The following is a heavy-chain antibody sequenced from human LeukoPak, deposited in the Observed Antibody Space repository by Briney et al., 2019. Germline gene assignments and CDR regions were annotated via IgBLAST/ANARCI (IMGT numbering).Heavy chain of an antibody. CDR3: SLVATVTSFGGFDI. V-gene: IGHV4-39*06. Sequence: SETLSLTCTVSGGSISSSLYYWTWIRPPPGKELEWHGNIYYSASTYCNPSVKSRVTISVDTSNNQFTLKLNTVTATDTAECYCSLVATVTSFGGFDIWGQGTMVTGSS. J-gene: IGHJ3*02. CDR1: GGSISSSLYY. D-gene: IGHD3-16*01. CDR2: IYYSAST.